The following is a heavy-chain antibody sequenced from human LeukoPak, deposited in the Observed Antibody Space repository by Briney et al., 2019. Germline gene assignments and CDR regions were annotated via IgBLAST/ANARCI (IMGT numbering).Heavy chain of an antibody. CDR1: GYTFTGYY. CDR2: INPNSGGT. Sequence: ASVKVSCKASGYTFTGYYMHWVRQAPGQGLEWMGWINPNSGGTNYAQKFQGRVTMTRHTSISTAYMELSRLRSDDTAVYYCARDLGIVVVPAAPSNWFDPWGQGTLVTVSS. CDR3: ARDLGIVVVPAAPSNWFDP. D-gene: IGHD2-2*01. V-gene: IGHV1-2*02. J-gene: IGHJ5*02.